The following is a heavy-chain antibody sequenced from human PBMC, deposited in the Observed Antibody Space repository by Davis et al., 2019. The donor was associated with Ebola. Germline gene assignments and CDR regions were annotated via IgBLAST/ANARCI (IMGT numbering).Heavy chain of an antibody. CDR2: IRSKANSYAT. Sequence: ESLKISCAASEFTFSGAAMHWLRQASGKGWEWVGRIRSKANSYATAYAASVKGRFTISRDDSKNTAYLQMNSLKTEDTAVYYCTGADYGDYGVFDYWGQGTLVTVSS. CDR3: TGADYGDYGVFDY. J-gene: IGHJ4*02. V-gene: IGHV3-73*01. D-gene: IGHD4-17*01. CDR1: EFTFSGAA.